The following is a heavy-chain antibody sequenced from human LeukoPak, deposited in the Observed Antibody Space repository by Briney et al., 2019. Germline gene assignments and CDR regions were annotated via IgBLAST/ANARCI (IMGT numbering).Heavy chain of an antibody. CDR2: TNHSGST. CDR3: ARGGVLNACSGGSCYVNY. CDR1: GGSFSGYY. Sequence: SETLSLTCAVYGGSFSGYYWSWIRQPPGKGLEWIGETNHSGSTNYNPSLKSRVTISVDTSKNQFSLKLSSVTAADTAVYYCARGGVLNACSGGSCYVNYWGQGTLVTVSS. V-gene: IGHV4-34*01. D-gene: IGHD2-15*01. J-gene: IGHJ4*02.